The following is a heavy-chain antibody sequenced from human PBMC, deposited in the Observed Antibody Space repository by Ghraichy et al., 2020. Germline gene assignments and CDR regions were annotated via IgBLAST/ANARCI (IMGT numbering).Heavy chain of an antibody. CDR1: GYTFTSYG. V-gene: IGHV1-18*01. Sequence: ASVKVSCKASGYTFTSYGISWVRQAPGQGLEWMGWISAYNGNTNYAQMLQGRVTMTTDTSTSTAYMELRSLRSDDTSVYYCARDGYCSSTSCYEGHYYYYGMDVWGQGTTVTVSS. CDR3: ARDGYCSSTSCYEGHYYYYGMDV. J-gene: IGHJ6*02. D-gene: IGHD2-2*03. CDR2: ISAYNGNT.